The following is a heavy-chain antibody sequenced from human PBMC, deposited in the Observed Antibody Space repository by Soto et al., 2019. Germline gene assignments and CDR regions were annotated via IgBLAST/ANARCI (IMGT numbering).Heavy chain of an antibody. CDR1: SVSISSSNW. V-gene: IGHV4-4*02. Sequence: SETLSLTCAVSSVSISSSNWWSWVRQPPGKGLEWIGEIYHSGSTNYNPSLKSRVTISVDKSKNQFSLKLSSVTAADTAVYYCASGGYDFYYMDVWGKGTTVTVSS. CDR3: ASGGYDFYYMDV. D-gene: IGHD5-12*01. J-gene: IGHJ6*03. CDR2: IYHSGST.